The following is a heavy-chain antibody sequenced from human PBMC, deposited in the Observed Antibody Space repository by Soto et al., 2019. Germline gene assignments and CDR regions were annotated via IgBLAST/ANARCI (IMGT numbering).Heavy chain of an antibody. D-gene: IGHD6-19*01. J-gene: IGHJ4*02. V-gene: IGHV1-3*01. CDR1: GYTFTRYV. CDR3: ARDNSGWSDY. CDR2: IDAGNGNT. Sequence: QVQLVQSGAEVKKSGASVKVSCKASGYTFTRYVMHWLRQAPGQRLEWMGWIDAGNGNTVYLQKFQGRVTITRDTSANTAYMELSSLRSADTAVYYCARDNSGWSDYWGQGTLVTVSS.